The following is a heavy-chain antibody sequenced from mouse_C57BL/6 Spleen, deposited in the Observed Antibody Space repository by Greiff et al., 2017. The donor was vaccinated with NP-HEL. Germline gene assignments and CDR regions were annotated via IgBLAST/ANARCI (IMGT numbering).Heavy chain of an antibody. Sequence: EVQLVESGGDLVKPGGSLKLSCAASGFTFSSYGMSWVRQTPDKRLEWVATISSGGSYTYYPDSVKGRFTISRDNAKNTLYLQMSSLKSEDTAMYYCARHIYYGYDGYYAMDYWGQGTSVTVSS. J-gene: IGHJ4*01. CDR2: ISSGGSYT. D-gene: IGHD2-2*01. CDR1: GFTFSSYG. V-gene: IGHV5-6*01. CDR3: ARHIYYGYDGYYAMDY.